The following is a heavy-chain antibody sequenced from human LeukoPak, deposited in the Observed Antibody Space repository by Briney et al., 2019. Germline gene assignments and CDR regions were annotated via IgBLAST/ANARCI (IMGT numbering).Heavy chain of an antibody. J-gene: IGHJ4*02. CDR3: ARQNTGQLDY. Sequence: ASVKVSCKASEYTFTGYYMHWVRQAPGQGLEWMGWINAKSGDTEYAQKFQARVTMTRDTSITTTYMEVSRLSSDDTAVYYCARQNTGQLDYWGQGTLVTVSS. CDR1: EYTFTGYY. V-gene: IGHV1-2*02. CDR2: INAKSGDT. D-gene: IGHD2-8*02.